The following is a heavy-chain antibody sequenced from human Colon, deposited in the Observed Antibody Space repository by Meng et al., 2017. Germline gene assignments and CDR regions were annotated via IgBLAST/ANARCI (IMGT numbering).Heavy chain of an antibody. D-gene: IGHD6-25*01. Sequence: SVKVSCKASGGTFSNYALNWVRQAPGQGLEWMGGIIPVFDTTNYAKKFQGRVTITADKSTSTAYMELSSLRSEDTAVYYCARSKSAAARKYYHGMDVWGQGTTVTV. J-gene: IGHJ6*02. CDR3: ARSKSAAARKYYHGMDV. V-gene: IGHV1-69*06. CDR2: IIPVFDTT. CDR1: GGTFSNYA.